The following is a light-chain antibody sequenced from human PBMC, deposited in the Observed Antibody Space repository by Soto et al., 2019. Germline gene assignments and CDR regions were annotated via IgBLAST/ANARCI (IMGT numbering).Light chain of an antibody. Sequence: EIVFTQSPGTRSLSPGERATLSCRASQSVSNNYLAWYQQKPGQAPRLLIYGASNRATGIPDRFSGSGSGTDFTLTISRLEPEDFAVYYCQQYGSSGTSGQGTKVDIK. CDR2: GAS. V-gene: IGKV3-20*01. J-gene: IGKJ1*01. CDR3: QQYGSSGT. CDR1: QSVSNNY.